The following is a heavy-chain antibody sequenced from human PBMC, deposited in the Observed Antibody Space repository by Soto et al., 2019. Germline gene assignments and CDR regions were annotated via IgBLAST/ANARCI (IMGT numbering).Heavy chain of an antibody. CDR1: GYTFTSYG. Sequence: ASVKVSCKASGYTFTSYGISWVRQAPGQGLEWMGWISAYNGDTNYAQKLQGRVTMTTDTSTSTAYMELRSLRSDDTAVYYCARDLVKRDGRKLYFDYWGQGTLVTVSS. J-gene: IGHJ4*02. D-gene: IGHD2-21*01. V-gene: IGHV1-18*01. CDR2: ISAYNGDT. CDR3: ARDLVKRDGRKLYFDY.